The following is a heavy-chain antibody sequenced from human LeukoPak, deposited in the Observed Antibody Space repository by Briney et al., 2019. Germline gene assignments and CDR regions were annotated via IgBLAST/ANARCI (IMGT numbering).Heavy chain of an antibody. D-gene: IGHD7-27*01. CDR3: ARDLNWETY. V-gene: IGHV3-48*03. CDR1: GFTYSSFE. Sequence: GGSLRLSCTTSGFTYSSFEMNWVRQAPGKGLEWVSYISASGSTKYYADSVKGRFTISRDNAKNSLYLQMNSLGAEDTAVYYCARDLNWETYWGQGTLVSVSS. J-gene: IGHJ4*02. CDR2: ISASGSTK.